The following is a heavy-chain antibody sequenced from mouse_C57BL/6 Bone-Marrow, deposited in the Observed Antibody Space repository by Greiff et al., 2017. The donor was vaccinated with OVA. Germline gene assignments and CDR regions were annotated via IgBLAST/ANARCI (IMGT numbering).Heavy chain of an antibody. V-gene: IGHV1-19*01. D-gene: IGHD1-1*01. CDR2: INPYNGGT. J-gene: IGHJ1*03. CDR1: GYTFTDYY. CDR3: ARSVLITTVVEYFDV. Sequence: EVQLQQSGPVLVKPGASVKMSCKASGYTFTDYYMNWVKQSHGKSLEWIGVINPYNGGTSYNQKFKGKATLTVDKSSSTAYMELNSLTSEDSAVYYCARSVLITTVVEYFDVWGTGTTVTVSS.